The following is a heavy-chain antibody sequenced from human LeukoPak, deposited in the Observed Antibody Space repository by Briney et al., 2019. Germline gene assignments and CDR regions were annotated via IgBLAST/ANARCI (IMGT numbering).Heavy chain of an antibody. CDR3: AGARYYYDSSGYYDY. CDR2: IIPIFGTA. D-gene: IGHD3-22*01. CDR1: GGTFSSYA. V-gene: IGHV1-69*06. J-gene: IGHJ4*02. Sequence: SVKVSCKASGGTFSSYAVSWVRQAPGQGLEWMGGIIPIFGTANYAQKFQGRVTITADKSTSTAYMELSSLRSEDTAVYYCAGARYYYDSSGYYDYWGQGTLVTVSS.